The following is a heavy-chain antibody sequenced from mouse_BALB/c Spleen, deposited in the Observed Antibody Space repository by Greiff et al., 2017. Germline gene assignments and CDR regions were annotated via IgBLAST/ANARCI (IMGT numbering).Heavy chain of an antibody. J-gene: IGHJ4*01. Sequence: VQLQQSGPELVKPGASVKISCKASGYTFTDYNMHWVKQSHGKSLEWIGYIYPYNGGTGYNQKFKSKATLTVDNSSSTAYMELRSLTSEDSAVYYCARGGFMITLYAMDYWGQGTSVTVSS. CDR2: IYPYNGGT. CDR1: GYTFTDYN. D-gene: IGHD2-4*01. V-gene: IGHV1S29*02. CDR3: ARGGFMITLYAMDY.